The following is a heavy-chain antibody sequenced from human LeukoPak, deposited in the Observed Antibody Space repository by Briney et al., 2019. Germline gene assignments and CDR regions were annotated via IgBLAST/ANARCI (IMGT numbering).Heavy chain of an antibody. CDR2: ISYDGSNK. D-gene: IGHD6-13*01. CDR1: GFTFSSYA. Sequence: GGSLRLSCAASGFTFSSYAMHWVCQAPGKGLEWVAVISYDGSNKYYAASVKGRFTISRDNSKNTLYLQMNSLRAEDTAVYYCARVIAAAAPYYYYDMDVWGKGTTVTVSS. J-gene: IGHJ6*04. CDR3: ARVIAAAAPYYYYDMDV. V-gene: IGHV3-30*04.